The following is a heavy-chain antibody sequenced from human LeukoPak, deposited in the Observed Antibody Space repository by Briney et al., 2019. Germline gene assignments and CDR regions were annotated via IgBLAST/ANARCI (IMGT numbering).Heavy chain of an antibody. CDR3: ARGRYTMVRGVIGRDTDYYYYSYMDV. CDR2: MYTSGRT. Sequence: PSETLSLTCTVASGSISSGRHYWSWIREPAGKGLEWIGRMYTSGRTNYYPSLKSRVTISIDTSKNQFSLKLNSVTPEDTAVYYCARGRYTMVRGVIGRDTDYYYYSYMDVWGKGTTVTISS. J-gene: IGHJ6*03. V-gene: IGHV4-61*02. CDR1: SGSISSGRHY. D-gene: IGHD3-10*01.